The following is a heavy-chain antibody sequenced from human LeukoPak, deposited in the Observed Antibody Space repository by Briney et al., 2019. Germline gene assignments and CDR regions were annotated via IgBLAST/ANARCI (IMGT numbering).Heavy chain of an antibody. CDR3: ARGRDYGDYLFDY. J-gene: IGHJ4*02. Sequence: ASVKVSCKASGYTFTDYYMYWVRQAPGQGLEWMGWINPHSGSTNYAQKFQGRVTMTRDTSISTAYMELGGLRSDDTAIYYCARGRDYGDYLFDYWGQGTLVTVSS. V-gene: IGHV1-2*02. D-gene: IGHD4-17*01. CDR1: GYTFTDYY. CDR2: INPHSGST.